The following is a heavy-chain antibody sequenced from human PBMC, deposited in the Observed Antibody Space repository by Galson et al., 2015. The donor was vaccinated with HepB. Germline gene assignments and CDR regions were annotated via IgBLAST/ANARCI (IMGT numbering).Heavy chain of an antibody. J-gene: IGHJ5*02. CDR3: ARRSSGYIGRWFDP. CDR1: GFTFSDYY. Sequence: SLRLSCAACGFTFSDYYMSWIRQAPGKGLEWVSYISSSDSTIYYADSVKGRFTISRDNAKNSLYLQTNSLRAEDTAVYYCARRSSGYIGRWFDPWGQGTLVTVSS. CDR2: ISSSDSTI. V-gene: IGHV3-11*01. D-gene: IGHD3-22*01.